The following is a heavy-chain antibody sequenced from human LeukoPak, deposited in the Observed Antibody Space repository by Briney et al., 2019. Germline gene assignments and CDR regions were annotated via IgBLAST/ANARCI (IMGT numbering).Heavy chain of an antibody. V-gene: IGHV4-39*01. CDR3: ARHPRPRQMQYYYDSSGTQGAFDI. Sequence: SETLSLTCTVSGGSISSSSYYWGWIRQPPGKGLEWIGSIYYSGSTYYNPSLKSRVTISVDTSKNQFSLKLSSVTAADTAVYYCARHPRPRQMQYYYDSSGTQGAFDIWGQGTMVTVSS. D-gene: IGHD3-22*01. CDR1: GGSISSSSYY. CDR2: IYYSGST. J-gene: IGHJ3*02.